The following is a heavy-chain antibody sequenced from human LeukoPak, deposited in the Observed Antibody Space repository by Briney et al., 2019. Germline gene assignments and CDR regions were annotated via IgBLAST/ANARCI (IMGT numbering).Heavy chain of an antibody. Sequence: PSETLSLTCAVYGGSFSGYYWSWIRQPPGKGLEWIGYIYYSGSTNYNPSLKSRVTISVDTSKNQFSLKLSSVTAADTAVYYCARVRCSSTSCYSCAFDIWGQGTMVTVSS. CDR2: IYYSGST. D-gene: IGHD2-2*01. V-gene: IGHV4-59*01. CDR3: ARVRCSSTSCYSCAFDI. J-gene: IGHJ3*02. CDR1: GGSFSGYY.